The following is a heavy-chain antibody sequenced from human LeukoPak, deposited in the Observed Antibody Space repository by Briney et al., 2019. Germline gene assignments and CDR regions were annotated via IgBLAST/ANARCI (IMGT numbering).Heavy chain of an antibody. D-gene: IGHD3-16*01. J-gene: IGHJ6*02. V-gene: IGHV4-59*01. CDR2: IYYSGST. CDR1: GGPISSYY. Sequence: SETLSLTCTVSGGPISSYYWSWIRQPPGKGLECTGYIYYSGSTNYNPSLQSRVTISVDTSKNQFSLKLSSVTAADTAVYYCARTLRYYYGMDVWGQGTTVTVSS. CDR3: ARTLRYYYGMDV.